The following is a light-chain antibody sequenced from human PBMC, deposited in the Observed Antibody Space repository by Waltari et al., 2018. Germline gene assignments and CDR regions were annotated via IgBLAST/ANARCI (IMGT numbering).Light chain of an antibody. CDR3: QQYNDWPPWT. J-gene: IGKJ1*01. Sequence: EIVLTQSPATLSMSPGETATLSCRASQHINMNLAWYQQKPGQALRLLFYGASTRESGVPARFSGSGSGTDFTLTIRSLQSEDFGVYYCQQYNDWPPWTFGQGTRVEV. CDR2: GAS. CDR1: QHINMN. V-gene: IGKV3-15*01.